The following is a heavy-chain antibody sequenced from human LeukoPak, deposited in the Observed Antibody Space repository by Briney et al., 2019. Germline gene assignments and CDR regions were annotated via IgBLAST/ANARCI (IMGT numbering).Heavy chain of an antibody. Sequence: GGSLRLSCAASGFIFGSHWMHWVRQAPGKGLVWVSRINSDGSSTYHADSVKGRFTISRDNSKNTLSLQMNSLRVEDTAVYYCAKGSSGARPYYFDYWGQGTLVTVSS. V-gene: IGHV3-74*01. J-gene: IGHJ4*02. CDR2: INSDGSST. CDR3: AKGSSGARPYYFDY. CDR1: GFIFGSHW.